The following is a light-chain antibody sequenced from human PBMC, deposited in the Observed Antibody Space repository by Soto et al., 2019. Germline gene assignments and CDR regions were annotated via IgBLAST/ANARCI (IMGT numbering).Light chain of an antibody. V-gene: IGKV3-20*01. J-gene: IGKJ1*01. CDR2: ATS. Sequence: IVLTQSTGTLSLSPGEIATLSCIAIQSVSSRYLAWYQQKPGQAPRPLIYATSSRATDVPDRFSGSGSGTDFTLTISRLEPEDFAVYYCQQYGNSLPWTFGQGTKVAIK. CDR1: QSVSSRY. CDR3: QQYGNSLPWT.